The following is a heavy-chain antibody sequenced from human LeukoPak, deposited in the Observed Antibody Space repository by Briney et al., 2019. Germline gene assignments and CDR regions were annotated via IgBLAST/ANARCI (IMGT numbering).Heavy chain of an antibody. CDR3: AIEYCSSTSCYAGYRFFDY. V-gene: IGHV3-66*01. J-gene: IGHJ4*02. Sequence: GGSLRLSCAACGFTVSSNYMSWVRQAPGKGLEWVSVIYSGGSTYYADSVKGRFAISRDNSKNTLYLQMNSLRAEDTAVYYCAIEYCSSTSCYAGYRFFDYWGQGTLVTVSS. CDR2: IYSGGST. CDR1: GFTVSSNY. D-gene: IGHD2-2*01.